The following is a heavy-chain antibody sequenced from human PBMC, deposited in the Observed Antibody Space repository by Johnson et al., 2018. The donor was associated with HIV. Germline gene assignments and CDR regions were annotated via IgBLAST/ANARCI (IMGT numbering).Heavy chain of an antibody. CDR3: ARDPVFGVVLGGLPFDI. J-gene: IGHJ3*02. CDR2: ISGSGDTK. V-gene: IGHV3-11*04. D-gene: IGHD3-3*01. Sequence: QVQLVESGGGLVKPGGSLRLSCAASGITFSDYQMSWIRQAPGKGLEWVSCISGSGDTKSYADSVKGRFTISSDNGKNSLHLQLNSLRADDTAVYYCARDPVFGVVLGGLPFDIWGQGTLVTVSS. CDR1: GITFSDYQ.